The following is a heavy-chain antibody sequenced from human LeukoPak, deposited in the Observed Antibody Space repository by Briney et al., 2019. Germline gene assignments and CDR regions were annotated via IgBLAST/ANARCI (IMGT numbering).Heavy chain of an antibody. CDR3: ARGYCSSTSCPPVY. CDR2: ISGSGGST. CDR1: GFTLSSYA. J-gene: IGHJ4*02. V-gene: IGHV3-23*01. Sequence: GGSLRLSCAASGFTLSSYAMSWVRQAPGKGLEWVSAISGSGGSTYYADSVKGRFTISRDNSKNTLYLQMNSLRAEDTAVYYCARGYCSSTSCPPVYWGQETLVTVSS. D-gene: IGHD2-2*01.